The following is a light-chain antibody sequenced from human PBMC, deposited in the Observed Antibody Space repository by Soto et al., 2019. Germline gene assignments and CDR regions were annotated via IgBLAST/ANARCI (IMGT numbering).Light chain of an antibody. J-gene: IGKJ2*01. CDR3: QQYDTYYT. V-gene: IGKV3-15*01. Sequence: EVVMTQSPATLSVSPGERATLSCRASQSVYSNLAWYQEKPGQAPRLLIYGASTRATGIAARFSGSGSGTEFTLTINSLQPDDFATYYCQQYDTYYTFGQGTKVDNK. CDR2: GAS. CDR1: QSVYSN.